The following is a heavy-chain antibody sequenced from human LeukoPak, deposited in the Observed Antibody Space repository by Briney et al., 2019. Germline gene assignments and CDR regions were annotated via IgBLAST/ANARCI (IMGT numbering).Heavy chain of an antibody. Sequence: GGSLRLSCAASGFTFSSYWMSWVRQAPGKGLEWVANIKQDGSEKYYVDSVKGRFTISRDNAKNSLYLQMNSLRAVDTAVYCCARDLGRYCSSTSCTPDWFDPWGQGTLVTVSS. J-gene: IGHJ5*02. CDR1: GFTFSSYW. D-gene: IGHD2-2*01. CDR3: ARDLGRYCSSTSCTPDWFDP. V-gene: IGHV3-7*01. CDR2: IKQDGSEK.